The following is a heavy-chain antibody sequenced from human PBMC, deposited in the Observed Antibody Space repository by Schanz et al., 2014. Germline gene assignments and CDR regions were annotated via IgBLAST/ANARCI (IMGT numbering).Heavy chain of an antibody. CDR3: ARGGPAYYFDD. V-gene: IGHV3-23*04. J-gene: IGHJ4*02. Sequence: EVQLVESGGGLVQPGGSLRLSCTASGFTFSSYSMNWVRQAPGKGLEWVSALSEGGGGTHYADSVKGRFTISRDNSKNTVYIQMNSLRAEDTAVYYCARGGPAYYFDDWGQGTLVTVSS. CDR1: GFTFSSYS. CDR2: LSEGGGGT.